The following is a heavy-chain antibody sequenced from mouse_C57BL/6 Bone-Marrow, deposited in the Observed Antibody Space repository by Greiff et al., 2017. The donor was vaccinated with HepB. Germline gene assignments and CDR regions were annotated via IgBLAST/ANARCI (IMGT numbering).Heavy chain of an antibody. CDR2: IYPGNGDT. D-gene: IGHD2-5*01. CDR1: GYTFTSYN. J-gene: IGHJ4*01. Sequence: QVQLQQPGAELVKPGASVKLSCKASGYTFTSYNMHWVKQTPRQGLEWIGAIYPGNGDTSYNQKFKGKATLTVDKSSSTAYMQLSSLTSEDAAVYFCAREGAYYSNYLYYYAMDYWGQGTSVTVSS. V-gene: IGHV1-12*01. CDR3: AREGAYYSNYLYYYAMDY.